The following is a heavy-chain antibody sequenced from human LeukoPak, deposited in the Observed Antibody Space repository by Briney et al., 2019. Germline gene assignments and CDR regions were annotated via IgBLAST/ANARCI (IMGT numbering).Heavy chain of an antibody. V-gene: IGHV1-18*01. D-gene: IGHD2-2*01. J-gene: IGHJ3*02. CDR1: GYTFTSYG. CDR3: ARDIVVVPAANLDAFDI. CDR2: ISAYNGNT. Sequence: ASVKVSCKASGYTFTSYGISWVRQAPGQGLEWMGWISAYNGNTNYAQKLQGRVTMTTDTSTSTAYMELRSLRSDDTAVYYCARDIVVVPAANLDAFDIWGQGTMVTVSS.